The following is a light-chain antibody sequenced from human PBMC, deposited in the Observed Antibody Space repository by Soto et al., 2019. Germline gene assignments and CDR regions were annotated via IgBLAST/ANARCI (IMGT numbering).Light chain of an antibody. V-gene: IGKV3-15*01. J-gene: IGKJ2*01. CDR1: QSVRSA. CDR2: GAS. CDR3: QQYHAWPFT. Sequence: EIVMTQSPATLSVSPGERATLSCRASQSVRSALAWYQQRPGQAPRLLIYGASTRATGIPARFSGSGSGTEFTLTISNLQSEDCAVYFCQQYHAWPFTFGQETKLEI.